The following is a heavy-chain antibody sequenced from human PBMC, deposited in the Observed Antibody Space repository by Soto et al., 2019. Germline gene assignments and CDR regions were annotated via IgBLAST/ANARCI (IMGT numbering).Heavy chain of an antibody. J-gene: IGHJ3*02. CDR2: INAANGDT. CDR3: ASPTYYYGSGSYTDAFDI. V-gene: IGHV1-3*01. D-gene: IGHD3-10*01. Sequence: GASVKVSCKASGYMFTSHAIHWVRQVPGQRLEWLGWINAANGDTKYSLKFQGRVTITRDTSASTAYMELSSLRSEDTAVYYCASPTYYYGSGSYTDAFDIWGQGTMVTVSS. CDR1: GYMFTSHA.